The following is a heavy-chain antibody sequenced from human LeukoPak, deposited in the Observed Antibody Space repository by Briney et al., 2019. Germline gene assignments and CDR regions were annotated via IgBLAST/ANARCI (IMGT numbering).Heavy chain of an antibody. Sequence: PSETLSLTCAVYGGSFGGYYWSWIRQPPGKGLEWIGEINHSGSTNYNPSLKSRVTMSVDTSKNQFSLKLSSVTAADTAVYYCARDGDYYDSSGYYYVWSAFDYWGQGTLVTVSS. CDR1: GGSFGGYY. V-gene: IGHV4-34*01. CDR2: INHSGST. D-gene: IGHD3-22*01. J-gene: IGHJ4*02. CDR3: ARDGDYYDSSGYYYVWSAFDY.